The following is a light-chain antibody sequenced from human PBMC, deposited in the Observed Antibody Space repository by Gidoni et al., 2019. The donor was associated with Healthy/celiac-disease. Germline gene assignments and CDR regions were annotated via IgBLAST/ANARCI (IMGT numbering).Light chain of an antibody. V-gene: IGLV3-19*01. CDR3: NSRDSSGNHVV. CDR1: SLRSYY. J-gene: IGLJ2*01. CDR2: GKN. Sequence: SSELTQDPAVSVALGQTVRTTCQGDSLRSYYASWYQQKPGQAPVLVIYGKNNPPSGIPDRFSGSSSRNTASLTITGAQAEDEADYYCNSRDSSGNHVVFGGGTKLTVL.